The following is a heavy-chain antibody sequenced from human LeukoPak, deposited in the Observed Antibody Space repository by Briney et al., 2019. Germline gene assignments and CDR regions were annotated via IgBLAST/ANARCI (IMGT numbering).Heavy chain of an antibody. CDR2: ISDNDGST. CDR1: GFIFSSYA. J-gene: IGHJ1*01. V-gene: IGHV3-23*01. CDR3: VRHDSYIPF. D-gene: IGHD5-18*01. Sequence: PGGSLRLSCAASGFIFSSYAMSWVRQTPGMGLEWVSAISDNDGSTYYTDSVKGRFTSSRDNSKDTVYLQMNNLRAADTALYFSVRHDSYIPFWGKGSLVTVSS.